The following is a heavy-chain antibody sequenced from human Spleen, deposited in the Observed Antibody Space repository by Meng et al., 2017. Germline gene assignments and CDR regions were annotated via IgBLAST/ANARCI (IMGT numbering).Heavy chain of an antibody. CDR3: ARDGPHTSIPYYFYCGMDV. Sequence: GGSLRLSCAASGFTFSSYSMYWVRQAPGKGLEGVAVISYDGTKKYYTDSVKGRFTISRDNSKNTLYLQMNSLRPEDTAVYYCARDGPHTSIPYYFYCGMDVWGQGTTVTVSS. CDR1: GFTFSSYS. J-gene: IGHJ6*02. CDR2: ISYDGTKK. D-gene: IGHD3-3*02. V-gene: IGHV3-30*10.